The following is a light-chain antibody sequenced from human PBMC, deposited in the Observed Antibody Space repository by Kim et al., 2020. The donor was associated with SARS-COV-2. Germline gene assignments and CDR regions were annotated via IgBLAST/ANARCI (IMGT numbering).Light chain of an antibody. V-gene: IGKV3-11*01. Sequence: LSPGERATLSCRASQSVSSYLAWHQQKPGQAPRLLIYDASNRATGIPARFSGSGSGTDFTLTISSLEPEDFAVYYCHQYSDWPPYSFGQGTKLEI. J-gene: IGKJ2*03. CDR2: DAS. CDR3: HQYSDWPPYS. CDR1: QSVSSY.